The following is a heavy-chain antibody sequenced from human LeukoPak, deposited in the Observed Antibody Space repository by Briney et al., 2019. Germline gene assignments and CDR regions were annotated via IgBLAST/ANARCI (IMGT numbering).Heavy chain of an antibody. CDR1: GFTFSSYW. CDR2: INSDGSST. D-gene: IGHD7-27*01. J-gene: IGHJ4*02. Sequence: GGSLRLSCAASGFTFSSYWMHWVRQAPGKGLVWVSRINSDGSSTSYAGSVKGRFTISRDNAKNTLYLQMNSLRAEDTAVYYCARANWGWVGYFDYWGQGTLVTVSS. CDR3: ARANWGWVGYFDY. V-gene: IGHV3-74*01.